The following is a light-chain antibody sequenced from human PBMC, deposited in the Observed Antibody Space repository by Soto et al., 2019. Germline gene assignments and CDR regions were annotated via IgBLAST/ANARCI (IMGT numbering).Light chain of an antibody. CDR2: EGS. V-gene: IGLV2-23*01. J-gene: IGLJ2*01. CDR3: CSYATTNTP. CDR1: SSDVGTYNL. Sequence: QSALTQPASVSGSPGQSITISCTGTSSDVGTYNLVSWYQQHPGKAPKLIIYEGSKRPSGVSNRFSGSKSGITASLTISGLQAEEEADYYCCSYATTNTPFGRGTKLTVL.